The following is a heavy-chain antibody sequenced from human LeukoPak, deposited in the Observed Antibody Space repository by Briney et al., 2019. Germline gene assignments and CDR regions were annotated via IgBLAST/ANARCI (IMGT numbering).Heavy chain of an antibody. CDR1: GYMFTGYY. Sequence: ASVKVSCKASGYMFTGYYMHWVRQAPGQGLEGMGWINPNSVGTNYAQKFQGRVTMTRDTSISTAYMDLNRLRSDDPTRYYCARVVAVTGTPVYYLDVWGKGTTVTVSS. CDR2: INPNSVGT. J-gene: IGHJ6*03. CDR3: ARVVAVTGTPVYYLDV. D-gene: IGHD6-19*01. V-gene: IGHV1-2*02.